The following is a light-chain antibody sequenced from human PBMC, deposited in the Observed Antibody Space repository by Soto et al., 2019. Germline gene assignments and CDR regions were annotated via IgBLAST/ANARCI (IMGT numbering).Light chain of an antibody. CDR2: DAS. V-gene: IGKV1-5*01. CDR3: QQYNSYVT. CDR1: QSINTW. Sequence: DIQMTQSPTTLSASLGDRVTITCRAGQSINTWLSWYQQKSGKAPKLLIYDASSLESGVPPRFSGSGSGTEFTLTISSLQPDDFGTYYCQQYNSYVTFAQGTKVDIK. J-gene: IGKJ1*01.